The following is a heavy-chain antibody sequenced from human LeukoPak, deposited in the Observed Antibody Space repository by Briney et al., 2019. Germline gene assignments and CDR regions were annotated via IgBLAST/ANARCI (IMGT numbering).Heavy chain of an antibody. Sequence: GASVKVSCKASGYTFTSYYMHWVRQAPGQGLEWMGVINPSGGSTSYAQKFQGRVTMTTDTSPSTGYMELSSVRSEDTAVDYCAGEEDQWLLGYWGQGTLVTVSS. V-gene: IGHV1-46*01. J-gene: IGHJ4*02. CDR1: GYTFTSYY. D-gene: IGHD6-19*01. CDR2: INPSGGST. CDR3: AGEEDQWLLGY.